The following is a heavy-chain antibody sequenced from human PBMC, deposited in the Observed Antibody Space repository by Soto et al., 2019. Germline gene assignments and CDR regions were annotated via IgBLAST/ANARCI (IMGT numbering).Heavy chain of an antibody. D-gene: IGHD3-22*01. CDR1: GYSFAGYW. CDR3: ARQIYDSDTGPNFQYYFES. V-gene: IGHV5-10-1*01. Sequence: PGEPLKISCKGSGYSFAGYWITWVRQKPGKGLEWMGRIDPSDSQTYYSPSFRGHVTISATKSITTVFLQWSSLRASDTAMYYCARQIYDSDTGPNFQYYFESWGQGAPVTVSS. CDR2: IDPSDSQT. J-gene: IGHJ4*02.